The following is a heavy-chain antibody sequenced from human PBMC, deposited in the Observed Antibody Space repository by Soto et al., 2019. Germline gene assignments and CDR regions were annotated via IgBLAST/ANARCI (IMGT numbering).Heavy chain of an antibody. CDR2: ISYDGSNK. Sequence: QLQLVESGGGVVQPGRSLRLSCAASGFTFSNYILHWVRQAPGKGLEWVAVISYDGSNKDYADSMKGRFTISRDNSKNTLYLQLSSLRPEDTAVYYCAGGDTYYAMGVWGQGTTVTVSS. D-gene: IGHD5-18*01. J-gene: IGHJ6*02. CDR3: AGGDTYYAMGV. V-gene: IGHV3-30-3*01. CDR1: GFTFSNYI.